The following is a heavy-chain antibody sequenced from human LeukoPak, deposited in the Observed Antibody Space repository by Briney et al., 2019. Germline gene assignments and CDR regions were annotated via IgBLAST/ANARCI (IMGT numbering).Heavy chain of an antibody. CDR2: IYYSGST. V-gene: IGHV4-59*01. CDR3: ARSDDILTGYAFDI. Sequence: SETLSLTCTVSGGSISNYYWSWIRQPPGKGLEWIGYIYYSGSTNYNPSLKSRVTISVDTSKNQFSLKLSSVTAADTAVYYCARSDDILTGYAFDIWGQGTMVTVSS. D-gene: IGHD3-9*01. J-gene: IGHJ3*02. CDR1: GGSISNYY.